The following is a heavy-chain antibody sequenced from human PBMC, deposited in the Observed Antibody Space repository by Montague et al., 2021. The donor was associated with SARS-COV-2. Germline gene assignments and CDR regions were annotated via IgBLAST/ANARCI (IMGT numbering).Heavy chain of an antibody. CDR3: ARGPQGATLFVVVMVGEPYYFDI. V-gene: IGHV4-59*12. J-gene: IGHJ4*03. Sequence: SETLSLTCTVSGDSMTYFYWSWIRQTPEKGLQWIGYIFYRGTTKYNPSLESRVTITVDTSKDQFYLKLNSVTAADTAVYYCARGPQGATLFVVVMVGEPYYFDIWGQGTLVTVSS. D-gene: IGHD1-26*01. CDR2: IFYRGTT. CDR1: GDSMTYFY.